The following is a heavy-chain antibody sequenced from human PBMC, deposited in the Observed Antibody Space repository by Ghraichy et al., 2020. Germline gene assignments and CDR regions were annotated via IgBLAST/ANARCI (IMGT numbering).Heavy chain of an antibody. D-gene: IGHD2-21*01. CDR2: IYNSGST. J-gene: IGHJ5*02. Sequence: SETLSLTCNVSGGSISSSSYYWGWIRQPPGKGLEWIGYIYNSGSTYYNPSLKSRVTLSVDTSKNQFSLKLTSMTAADTAVYYCARRRFGESYRDNWFDPWGQGTLVTVSS. CDR3: ARRRFGESYRDNWFDP. V-gene: IGHV4-39*01. CDR1: GGSISSSSYY.